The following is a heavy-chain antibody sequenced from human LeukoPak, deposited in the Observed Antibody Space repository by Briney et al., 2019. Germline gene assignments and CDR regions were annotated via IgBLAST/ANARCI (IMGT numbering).Heavy chain of an antibody. D-gene: IGHD3-16*01. J-gene: IGHJ4*02. CDR2: ISSFSGTI. Sequence: SGGSLRLSCVASGITFSTCSMNWVRQAPGKGLEWVSYISSFSGTINYADSVKGRFTISRDNAKNSLYLQMNSLRAEDTAVYYCARDQGGVGYWGQGTLVTVSS. CDR1: GITFSTCS. V-gene: IGHV3-48*01. CDR3: ARDQGGVGY.